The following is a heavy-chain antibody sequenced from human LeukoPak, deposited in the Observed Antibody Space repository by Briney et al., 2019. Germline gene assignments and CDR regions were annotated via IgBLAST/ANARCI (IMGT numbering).Heavy chain of an antibody. J-gene: IGHJ3*02. D-gene: IGHD6-19*01. CDR1: GFTFSSYS. Sequence: KAGGSLRLSCAASGFTFSSYSMNWVRQAPGKGLEWVSSISSSSGYIYYADSVKGRFTISRDNAKNSLYPQMNSLRAEDTAVYYCARASGYSSGWYLDAFDIWGQGAMVTVSS. CDR2: ISSSSGYI. V-gene: IGHV3-21*01. CDR3: ARASGYSSGWYLDAFDI.